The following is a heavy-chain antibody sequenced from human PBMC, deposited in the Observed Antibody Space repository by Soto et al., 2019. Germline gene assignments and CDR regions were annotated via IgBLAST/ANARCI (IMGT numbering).Heavy chain of an antibody. CDR1: GFSLSTSGVG. D-gene: IGHD2-15*01. CDR2: IYWDDDK. J-gene: IGHJ5*02. Sequence: QITLKESGPTLVKPTQTLTLTCTFSGFSLSTSGVGVGWIRQPPGKALEWLALIYWDDDKRYSPSLKSRLTITKATAKTHVVLTMTNMDPVDTATYYCAHSPYCSGGSCYSGWFDPWGQGTLVTVSS. V-gene: IGHV2-5*02. CDR3: AHSPYCSGGSCYSGWFDP.